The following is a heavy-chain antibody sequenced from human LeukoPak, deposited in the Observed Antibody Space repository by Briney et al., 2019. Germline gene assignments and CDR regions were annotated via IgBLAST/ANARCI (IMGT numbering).Heavy chain of an antibody. V-gene: IGHV3-30*18. J-gene: IGHJ4*02. D-gene: IGHD6-13*01. Sequence: GGSLRLSCAASGFTFSTFGMHWVRQAPGKGLEWVAVISYDGSNKYYGDSVKGRFTISRDNSKNTLYLRMNSLRAEDTAVYYCAKKFPGTVAAGPDHWGQGTLVTVSS. CDR3: AKKFPGTVAAGPDH. CDR2: ISYDGSNK. CDR1: GFTFSTFG.